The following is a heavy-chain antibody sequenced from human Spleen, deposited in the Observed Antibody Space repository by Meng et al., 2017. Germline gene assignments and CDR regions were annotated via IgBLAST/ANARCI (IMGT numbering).Heavy chain of an antibody. CDR3: ARGPTTMAHDFDY. V-gene: IGHV4-34*01. D-gene: IGHD4-11*01. CDR1: VVSLGAFY. Sequence: QVHLQQARAGLLTPSETLSLPCVVSVVSLGAFYWSWTRQPPGKWLGLIGEINHSGSTTSSPSLEIRATISVDTSQNNLSLTLSSVTAADSAVYYCARGPTTMAHDFDYWGQGTLVTVSS. J-gene: IGHJ4*02. CDR2: INHSGST.